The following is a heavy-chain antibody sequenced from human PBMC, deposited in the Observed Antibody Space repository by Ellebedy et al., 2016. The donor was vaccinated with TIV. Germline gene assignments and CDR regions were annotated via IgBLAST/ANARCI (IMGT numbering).Heavy chain of an antibody. CDR2: INPSGGST. CDR3: AREVVGTAIRWRAPGY. Sequence: AASVKVSCKASGYTFTGFYMHWVRQPPGQGLEWMGIINPSGGSTTYAQKFQGRVTMTRDTDTSNVYMELSSLRSEDTAVYYCAREVVGTAIRWRAPGYWGQGTLVTVSS. V-gene: IGHV1-46*01. CDR1: GYTFTGFY. J-gene: IGHJ4*02. D-gene: IGHD2-21*02.